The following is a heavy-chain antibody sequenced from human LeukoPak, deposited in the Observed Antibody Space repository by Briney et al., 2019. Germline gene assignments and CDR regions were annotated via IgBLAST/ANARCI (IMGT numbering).Heavy chain of an antibody. CDR3: ARDATRGGDFHF. J-gene: IGHJ4*02. CDR1: GLTFSRYS. Sequence: PGGSLRLSCVVSGLTFSRYSMSWIRQAPGKGLEWVSSISSSSSYIYYADSVKGRFTISRDNAKNSLYLQMNSLRAEDTALYYSARDATRGGDFHFWAQGTLVTVSS. CDR2: ISSSSSYI. V-gene: IGHV3-21*01. D-gene: IGHD5-24*01.